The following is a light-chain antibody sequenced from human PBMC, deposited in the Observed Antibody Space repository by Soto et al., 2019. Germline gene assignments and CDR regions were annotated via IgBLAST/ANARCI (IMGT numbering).Light chain of an antibody. J-gene: IGLJ1*01. CDR3: NSYTSASTYV. CDR2: DVT. CDR1: GSDIGSYNY. V-gene: IGLV2-14*03. Sequence: QSALTQPASVSGSPGQSITISCTGTGSDIGSYNYVSWYQHHPGKVPKFIIYDVTNRPSGGSDRFSGFTSGNTAPVTISGLQAEDEADYYCNSYTSASTYVFGTGTKLTVL.